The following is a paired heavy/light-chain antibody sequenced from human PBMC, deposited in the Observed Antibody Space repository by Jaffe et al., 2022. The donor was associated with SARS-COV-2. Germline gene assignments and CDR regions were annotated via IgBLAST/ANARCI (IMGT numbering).Light chain of an antibody. V-gene: IGKV1-39*01. CDR2: DAF. Sequence: DIQMTQSPSSLSASVGDRVTITCRASQSIGGYMNWYQQKPGKSPKLLIYDAFTLQGGVPSRFNGSGSGTVFTLTISSLQPEDFATYFCQQSYSGTFGPGTKVDTK. CDR3: QQSYSGT. CDR1: QSIGGY. J-gene: IGKJ3*01.
Heavy chain of an antibody. J-gene: IGHJ5*02. CDR3: VIDLSGWRFDP. CDR1: GFSFSSQL. D-gene: IGHD6-25*01. Sequence: EVQLLESGGGLVQPGGSLRLSCGASGFSFSSQLMSWVRQAPGRGLEWVSGIAPSGDSASYTDSVKGRFTSSRDNSKNTLYLQMNSLRVEDTAVYYCVIDLSGWRFDPWGQGTLVTVSS. V-gene: IGHV3-23*01. CDR2: IAPSGDSA.